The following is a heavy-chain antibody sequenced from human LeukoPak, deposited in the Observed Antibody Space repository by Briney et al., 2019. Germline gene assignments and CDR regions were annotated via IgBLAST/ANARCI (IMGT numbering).Heavy chain of an antibody. Sequence: GGSLRLSCTVSGFTVSSDSMSWVRQAPGKGLEWVSFIYSGGSTPNSDSGKGRFTISRDNTKNTLYLQMNSLRAEDTAVYYCARRAGAYSHPYDYWGQGTLVTVSS. D-gene: IGHD4/OR15-4a*01. CDR1: GFTVSSDS. CDR2: IYSGGST. J-gene: IGHJ4*02. V-gene: IGHV3-53*01. CDR3: ARRAGAYSHPYDY.